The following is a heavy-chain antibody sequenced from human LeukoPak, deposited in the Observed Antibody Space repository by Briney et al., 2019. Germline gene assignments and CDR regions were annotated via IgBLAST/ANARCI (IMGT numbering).Heavy chain of an antibody. CDR1: GFTFDDYG. CDR2: VSGSGTTT. D-gene: IGHD5-12*01. V-gene: IGHV3-23*01. CDR3: ARSESRGYSGYDYYAFDI. J-gene: IGHJ3*02. Sequence: GGSLRLSCAASGFTFDDYGMSWVRQAPGKGLEWVSAVSGSGTTTYYTDSVKGRFIISRDNFKNTMYLQMNSLGAEDTAIYYCARSESRGYSGYDYYAFDIWGQGTMVTVSS.